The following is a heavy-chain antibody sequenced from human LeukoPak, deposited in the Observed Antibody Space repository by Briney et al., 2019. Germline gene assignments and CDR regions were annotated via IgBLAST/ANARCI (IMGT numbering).Heavy chain of an antibody. D-gene: IGHD4-17*01. CDR3: ARVDTVTTTFDY. J-gene: IGHJ4*02. CDR2: IHYTGSP. Sequence: SETLSLTCTVSGGSVSSGNYYWSWIRQPPGKGLEWIGYIHYTGSPNYNPSLKSRVTISVDTSRNQFSLRLNSVTAADTAVYYCARVDTVTTTFDYWGQGTLVTVSS. CDR1: GGSVSSGNYY. V-gene: IGHV4-61*01.